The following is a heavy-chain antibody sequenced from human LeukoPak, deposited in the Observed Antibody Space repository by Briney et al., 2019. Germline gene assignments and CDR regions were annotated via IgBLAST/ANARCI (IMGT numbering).Heavy chain of an antibody. D-gene: IGHD2-8*01. CDR2: IYHNTST. V-gene: IGHV4-30-2*01. CDR3: AREQCTRTACYMALDL. Sequence: SETLSLTCTISGASVSRAGDYWSWIRQPPGGGLEWIGYIYHNTSTYHNPALRSRLTFSIDRSKNQFSLKLTSVTAADTAIYYCAREQCTRTACYMALDLWGQGTLVTVSA. J-gene: IGHJ4*02. CDR1: GASVSRAGDY.